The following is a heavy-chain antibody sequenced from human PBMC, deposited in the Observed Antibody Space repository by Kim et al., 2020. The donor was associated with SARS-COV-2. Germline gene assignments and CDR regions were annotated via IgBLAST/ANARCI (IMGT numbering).Heavy chain of an antibody. CDR3: AKVGDIVLMVYADY. V-gene: IGHV3-23*01. Sequence: GGSLRLSCATSGFTFSSYAMSWVRQAPGKGLEWVSAISGSGGSTYYADSVKGRFTISRDNSKNTLYLQMNSLRAEDTAVYYCAKVGDIVLMVYADYWGQGTLVTVSS. CDR2: ISGSGGST. J-gene: IGHJ4*02. CDR1: GFTFSSYA. D-gene: IGHD2-8*01.